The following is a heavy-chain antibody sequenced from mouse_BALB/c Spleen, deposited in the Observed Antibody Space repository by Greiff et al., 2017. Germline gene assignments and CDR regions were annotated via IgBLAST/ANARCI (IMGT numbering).Heavy chain of an antibody. CDR1: GYSITSGYY. CDR3: ARGQLGAWFAY. V-gene: IGHV3-6*02. D-gene: IGHD3-2*01. Sequence: DVQLQESGPGLVKPSQSLSLTCSVTGYSITSGYYWNWIRQFPGNKLEWMGYISYDGSNNYNPSLKNRISITRDTSKNQFFLKLNSVTTEDTATYYCARGQLGAWFAYWGQGTLVTVSA. J-gene: IGHJ3*01. CDR2: ISYDGSN.